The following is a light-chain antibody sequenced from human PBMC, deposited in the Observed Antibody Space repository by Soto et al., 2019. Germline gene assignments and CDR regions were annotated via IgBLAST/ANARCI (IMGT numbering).Light chain of an antibody. CDR3: HQIHTTPWT. CDR1: QRITTD. Sequence: DIQMTQSPSSLSASVGDRVTITCRASQRITTDLNWYQQRPGKAPSLLIYAATYLREGVPSRFSGSGSGTDFTLTIAGLQPDDFATYFCHQIHTTPWTFGQGTKVEI. CDR2: AAT. J-gene: IGKJ1*01. V-gene: IGKV1-39*01.